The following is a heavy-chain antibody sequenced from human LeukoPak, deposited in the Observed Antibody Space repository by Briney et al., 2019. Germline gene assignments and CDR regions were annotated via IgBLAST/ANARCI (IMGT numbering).Heavy chain of an antibody. J-gene: IGHJ3*02. V-gene: IGHV5-51*01. CDR3: AATYWSSTCGRHAFDI. D-gene: IGHD2-2*01. Sequence: GESLKISCKGSGYSFTSYWIGWVRQLPGKGLEWMGIIYPGDSDTRYSPSFQGQVTISADKSISTAYLQWSSLKAADTAMYYCAATYWSSTCGRHAFDIWGQGTMVTVSS. CDR1: GYSFTSYW. CDR2: IYPGDSDT.